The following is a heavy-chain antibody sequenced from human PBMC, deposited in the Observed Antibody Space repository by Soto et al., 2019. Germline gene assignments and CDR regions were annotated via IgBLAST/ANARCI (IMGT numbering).Heavy chain of an antibody. D-gene: IGHD6-13*01. CDR3: ARHKVVAAAGYYYYGMDV. CDR2: IYPGDSDT. CDR1: GYSFTSYW. V-gene: IGHV5-51*01. Sequence: GESLKISCKGSGYSFTSYWIGWVRQMPGKGLEWMGIIYPGDSDTRYSPSFQGQVTISADKSISTAYLQWSSLKASDTAMYYCARHKVVAAAGYYYYGMDVWGQGTTVTVSS. J-gene: IGHJ6*02.